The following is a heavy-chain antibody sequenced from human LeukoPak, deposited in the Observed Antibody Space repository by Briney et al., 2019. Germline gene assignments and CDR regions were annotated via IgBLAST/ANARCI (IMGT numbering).Heavy chain of an antibody. CDR3: AREPYYYGSGTNPPLDY. J-gene: IGHJ4*02. CDR2: ISAYNGNT. D-gene: IGHD3-10*01. CDR1: GYTFTSYG. V-gene: IGHV1-18*01. Sequence: ASVKVSCKASGYTFTSYGISWVRQAPGQGLEWMGWISAYNGNTNYAQKLQGRVTMTTDTSTSTAYMELRSLRSDDTAAYYCAREPYYYGSGTNPPLDYWGQGTLVTVSS.